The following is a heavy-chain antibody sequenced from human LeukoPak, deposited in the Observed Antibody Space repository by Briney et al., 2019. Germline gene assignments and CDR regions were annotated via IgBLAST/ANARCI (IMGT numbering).Heavy chain of an antibody. CDR3: ARPEYVWAGTKCGMDV. Sequence: PGGSLRLSCAASGFTFSSYSMNWVRRAPGKGLEWVAVISYDGSNKYYADSVKGRFTISRDNSKNTLYLQMNSLRAEDTAVYYCARPEYVWAGTKCGMDVWGQGTTVTVSS. D-gene: IGHD3-16*01. CDR2: ISYDGSNK. J-gene: IGHJ6*02. V-gene: IGHV3-30*03. CDR1: GFTFSSYS.